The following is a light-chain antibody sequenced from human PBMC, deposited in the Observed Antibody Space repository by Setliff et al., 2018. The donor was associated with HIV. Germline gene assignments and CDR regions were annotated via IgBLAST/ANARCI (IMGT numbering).Light chain of an antibody. V-gene: IGLV1-40*01. CDR1: SSNIGAGYD. J-gene: IGLJ1*01. CDR2: ANK. CDR3: QTYDSSLTHFV. Sequence: QSVLTQPPSVSGAPGQRVTISCTGSSSNIGAGYDVHWYQQLPGKAPKLLIYANKNRPSGVPDRFSGSKSGTSASLAITGLQAEDEADYYCQTYDSSLTHFVFGTGTKVTVL.